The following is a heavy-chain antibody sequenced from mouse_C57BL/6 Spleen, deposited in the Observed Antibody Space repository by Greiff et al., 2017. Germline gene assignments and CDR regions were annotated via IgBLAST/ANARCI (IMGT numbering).Heavy chain of an antibody. D-gene: IGHD1-1*01. CDR1: GYSFTSSY. CDR3: ARDCGSSEYLDV. Sequence: VQLQQSGPELVKPGASVKISCKASGYSFTSSYIHWVKQRPGQGLEWIGWIYPGSGNTKYNEKFKGKATLTADTSSSTAYMQLSSLTSEDYAVYYCARDCGSSEYLDVWGTGTTVTVSS. V-gene: IGHV1-66*01. J-gene: IGHJ1*03. CDR2: IYPGSGNT.